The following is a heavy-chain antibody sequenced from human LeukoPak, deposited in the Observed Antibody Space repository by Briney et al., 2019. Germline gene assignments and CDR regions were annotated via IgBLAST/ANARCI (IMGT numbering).Heavy chain of an antibody. V-gene: IGHV3-74*03. Sequence: GGSLRLSCAASGFTFSSYWMHWVRQAPGNGLVWGSRFSTDGTYTEYAAPMKARFPFSRDNYKKMLYLQMNRLRAEDTAVYYCAKNWEAYCGGDCYSAFDYWGQGTLVTVSS. D-gene: IGHD2-21*01. J-gene: IGHJ4*02. CDR1: GFTFSSYW. CDR2: FSTDGTYT. CDR3: AKNWEAYCGGDCYSAFDY.